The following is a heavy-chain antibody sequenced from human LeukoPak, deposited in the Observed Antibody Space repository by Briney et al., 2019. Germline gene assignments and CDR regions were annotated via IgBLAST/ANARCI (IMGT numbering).Heavy chain of an antibody. CDR3: ARDYYYDSSGYWDYYFDY. Sequence: PGSLWKISCAASGFTFSRFGMHWVRQAPGKGLEWVAVIWYDGSNKYYADSVKGRFTISRDNSKNTLYLEMNSLRAEDTAVYYCARDYYYDSSGYWDYYFDYWGQGTLVSVSS. CDR2: IWYDGSNK. CDR1: GFTFSRFG. D-gene: IGHD3-22*01. V-gene: IGHV3-33*01. J-gene: IGHJ4*02.